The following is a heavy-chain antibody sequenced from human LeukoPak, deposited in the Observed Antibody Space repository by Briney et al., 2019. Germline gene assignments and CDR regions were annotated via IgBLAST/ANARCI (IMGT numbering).Heavy chain of an antibody. V-gene: IGHV3-33*01. CDR2: MWYDGSNK. Sequence: SGGSLRLSCAASGFTFSSYGMHWVRQAPGKGLEWVAVMWYDGSNKYYADSVKGRFTISRDNSKNTLYLQMNSLRAEDTAVYYCARARRCGLNDDWGACFDSWGQGTLVTVSS. CDR3: ARARRCGLNDDWGACFDS. D-gene: IGHD3-9*01. J-gene: IGHJ4*02. CDR1: GFTFSSYG.